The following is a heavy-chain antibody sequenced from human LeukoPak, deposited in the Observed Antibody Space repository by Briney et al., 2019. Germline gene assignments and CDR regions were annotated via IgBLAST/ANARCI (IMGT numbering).Heavy chain of an antibody. V-gene: IGHV3-23*01. Sequence: GGSLRLSCAATAFTFRSYAMIWVRQAPGKGLEWVSGISGSGGSTYYSDSAKGRFTISRDNSNNTLYLQMNSLRAEDTAVYYCAKGAASRGYTYVANWGQGTLVTVSS. CDR3: AKGAASRGYTYVAN. D-gene: IGHD5-18*01. J-gene: IGHJ4*02. CDR1: AFTFRSYA. CDR2: ISGSGGST.